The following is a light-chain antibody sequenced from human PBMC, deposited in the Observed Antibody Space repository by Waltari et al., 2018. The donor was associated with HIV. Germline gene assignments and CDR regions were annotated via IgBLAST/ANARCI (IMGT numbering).Light chain of an antibody. CDR2: EVT. J-gene: IGLJ3*02. CDR3: CSYAGTSILV. Sequence: QSALTQPASVSGSPGQSITISCTGTSSDVGSYNLVSWYQQHPGKAPKLMLYEVTKRPSGVSNRVSGSKSGNTASLTISGLQAEDEGDYHCCSYAGTSILVFGGGTKLTVL. CDR1: SSDVGSYNL. V-gene: IGLV2-23*02.